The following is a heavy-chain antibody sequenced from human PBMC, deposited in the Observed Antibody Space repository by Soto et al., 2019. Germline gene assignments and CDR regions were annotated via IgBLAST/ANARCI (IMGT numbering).Heavy chain of an antibody. J-gene: IGHJ6*03. D-gene: IGHD2-2*01. V-gene: IGHV1-69*02. Sequence: QVQLVQSGAEVKKPGSSVKVSCKASGGTFSSYTISWVRQAPGQGLEWMGRIIPILGIANYAQKFQGRVTITADKSTSTAYMELSRLRSEDTAVYYCARVRCSSTSCYRDYYYMDVWGKGTTVTVSS. CDR2: IIPILGIA. CDR3: ARVRCSSTSCYRDYYYMDV. CDR1: GGTFSSYT.